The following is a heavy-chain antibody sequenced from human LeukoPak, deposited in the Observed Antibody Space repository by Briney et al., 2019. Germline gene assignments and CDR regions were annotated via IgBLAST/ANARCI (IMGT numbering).Heavy chain of an antibody. J-gene: IGHJ4*01. V-gene: IGHV4-34*01. D-gene: IGHD2-2*01. CDR1: GGSFSGYY. CDR2: INHSGST. CDR3: ARLSPARIVVVPAAYFDY. Sequence: SETLSLTCAVYGGSFSGYYWSWIRQPPGKGLEWIGEINHSGSTNYNPSLKSRVTISVDTSKNQFSLKLSSVTAADTAVYYCARLSPARIVVVPAAYFDYWGQGTLVTVST.